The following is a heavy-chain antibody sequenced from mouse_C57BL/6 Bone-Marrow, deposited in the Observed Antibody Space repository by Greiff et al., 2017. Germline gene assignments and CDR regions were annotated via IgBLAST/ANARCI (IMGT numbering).Heavy chain of an antibody. V-gene: IGHV3-8*01. D-gene: IGHD2-3*01. Sequence: EVQLQQSGPGLAKPSQTLSLTCSVTGYSITSDYWNWIRKFPGNKLEYMGYISYSGSTYYNPSLKSRISITRDTSKNQYYLQLNSVTTEDTATYYCASGDGYYGWYFDVWGTGTTVTVSS. CDR1: GYSITSDY. CDR3: ASGDGYYGWYFDV. J-gene: IGHJ1*03. CDR2: ISYSGST.